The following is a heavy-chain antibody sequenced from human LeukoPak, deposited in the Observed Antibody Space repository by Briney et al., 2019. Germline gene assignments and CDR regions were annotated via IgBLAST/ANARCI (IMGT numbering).Heavy chain of an antibody. CDR2: ISSSGSTI. Sequence: GGSLRPSCAASGFTFSSYEMNWVRQAPGKGLEWVSYISSSGSTIYYADSVKGRFTISRDNAKNSLYLQMNRLRAEDTAIYYCARDSGSTAIDAFDIWGQGTMVTVSS. D-gene: IGHD5-18*01. V-gene: IGHV3-48*03. CDR1: GFTFSSYE. J-gene: IGHJ3*02. CDR3: ARDSGSTAIDAFDI.